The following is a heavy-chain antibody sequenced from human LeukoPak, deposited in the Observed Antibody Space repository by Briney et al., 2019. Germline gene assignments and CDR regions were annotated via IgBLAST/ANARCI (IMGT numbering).Heavy chain of an antibody. Sequence: SETLSLTCAVYGGSFSGYYWSWIRQPPGKGLEWIGEINHSGSTNYNPSLKSRVTISVDTSKNQFSLKLSSVTAADTAVYYCARRGSGSYYKVNYYGLDVWGQGTTVTVSS. CDR1: GGSFSGYY. V-gene: IGHV4-34*01. CDR2: INHSGST. D-gene: IGHD3-10*01. CDR3: ARRGSGSYYKVNYYGLDV. J-gene: IGHJ6*02.